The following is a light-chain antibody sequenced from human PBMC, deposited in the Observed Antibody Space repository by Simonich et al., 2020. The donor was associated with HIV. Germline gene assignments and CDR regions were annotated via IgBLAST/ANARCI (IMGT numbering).Light chain of an antibody. J-gene: IGLJ3*02. CDR1: SGHRSYA. CDR2: VKSDGSH. CDR3: QTWGTGIRV. Sequence: QLVLTQSPSASASLGASVKLTCTLSSGHRSYAIAWHQQQPEKGPRYLMKVKSDGSHRKGDGIPDRFSGSSSGAERYLTISSLQSEDEADYYCQTWGTGIRVFGGGTKLTVL. V-gene: IGLV4-69*01.